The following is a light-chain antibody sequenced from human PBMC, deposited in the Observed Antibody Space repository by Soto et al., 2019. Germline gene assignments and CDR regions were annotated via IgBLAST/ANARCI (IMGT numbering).Light chain of an antibody. CDR1: NSDIGGYNY. CDR3: SSYTSRRTLGV. CDR2: DDS. J-gene: IGLJ2*01. V-gene: IGLV2-14*03. Sequence: QSALTQPASVSGSPGQSITISCTGTNSDIGGYNYVSWYQQHPGKAPKLMIYDDSNRPSGVSYRFSGSKSGKTASLTISGLQAEYEADYYCSSYTSRRTLGVFGGGTKLTVL.